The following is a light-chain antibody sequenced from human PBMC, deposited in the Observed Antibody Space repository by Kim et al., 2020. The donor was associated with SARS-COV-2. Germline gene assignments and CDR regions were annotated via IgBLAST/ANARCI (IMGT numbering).Light chain of an antibody. V-gene: IGLV3-21*04. Sequence: ASGTPARITCGGNNIGSKSVNLYQTKPVQAPVLVIYYASARPSGIPERFSGSNSGNTATLTISTVEAGDEADYYCQVCDSSSDHRVFGGGTQLTVL. CDR2: YAS. J-gene: IGLJ3*02. CDR1: NIGSKS. CDR3: QVCDSSSDHRV.